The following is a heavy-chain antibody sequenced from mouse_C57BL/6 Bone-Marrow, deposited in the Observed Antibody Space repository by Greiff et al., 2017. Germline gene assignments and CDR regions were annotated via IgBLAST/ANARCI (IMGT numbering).Heavy chain of an antibody. J-gene: IGHJ2*01. CDR3: ARRGYGDFDY. CDR2: ISHGSGTI. CDR1: GFTFSDYG. V-gene: IGHV5-17*01. D-gene: IGHD3-2*02. Sequence: VQLKESGGGLVKPGGSLKLSCAASGFTFSDYGMHWVRQAPERGLEWVAYISHGSGTIYYEDTVKGRVTISRDNATNTLFLQMTSLRSEDTATYYCARRGYGDFDYGGQGTTLTVSA.